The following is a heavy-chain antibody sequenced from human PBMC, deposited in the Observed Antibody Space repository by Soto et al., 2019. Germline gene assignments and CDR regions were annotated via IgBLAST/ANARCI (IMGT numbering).Heavy chain of an antibody. J-gene: IGHJ4*02. Sequence: GGSLRLSCAGSGFTFSRYAMNWVRQAPGKGLEWVSIISSRGDRTSYAESVKGRFTISRDNSKNTLYLQMNSLRAEDTAVYYCAKWGELSDYWGQGTLVTVSS. V-gene: IGHV3-23*01. CDR3: AKWGELSDY. D-gene: IGHD3-16*02. CDR2: ISSRGDRT. CDR1: GFTFSRYA.